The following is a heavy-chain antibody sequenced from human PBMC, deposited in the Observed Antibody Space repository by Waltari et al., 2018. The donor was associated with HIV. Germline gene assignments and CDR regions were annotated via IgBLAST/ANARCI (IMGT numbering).Heavy chain of an antibody. CDR2: ITTGTVTTIA. Sequence: EVQLVESGGGVVQPGGSLRLSCVGSGFSFSSYSMNWVRQAPGKGLEWVSYITTGTVTTIAHYGDSVKGRFTISRDNAKNSLYLQMDSLRAEDTAVYYCVKVGRLFYFESWGQGTLVTVSS. D-gene: IGHD1-26*01. CDR1: GFSFSSYS. J-gene: IGHJ4*02. V-gene: IGHV3-48*01. CDR3: VKVGRLFYFES.